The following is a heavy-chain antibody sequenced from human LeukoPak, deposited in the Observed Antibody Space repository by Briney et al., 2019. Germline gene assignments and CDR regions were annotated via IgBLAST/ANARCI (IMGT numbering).Heavy chain of an antibody. CDR1: GFTFSSYG. Sequence: GGSLRLSCAASGFTFSSYGMHWVRQAPGKGLEWVAVMWYDGSNKYYADSVKGRLTISRDNSKNTLYLQMNSLRAEDTAVYYCARDSRGDYYDSSGYYYPDAFDIWGQGTMVTVSS. J-gene: IGHJ3*02. V-gene: IGHV3-33*01. CDR2: MWYDGSNK. CDR3: ARDSRGDYYDSSGYYYPDAFDI. D-gene: IGHD3-22*01.